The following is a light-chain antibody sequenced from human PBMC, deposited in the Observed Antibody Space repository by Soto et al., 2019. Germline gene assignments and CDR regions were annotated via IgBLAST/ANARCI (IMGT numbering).Light chain of an antibody. V-gene: IGLV1-47*02. J-gene: IGLJ2*01. CDR2: SNN. CDR3: ASWDDRLGAVI. CDR1: SSNIGGTNY. Sequence: QSVLTQPRSASGTSGQKVFISCSGSSSNIGGTNYAYWYQQLPGAAPKLLMHSNNLRPSGVPERISGSKFGTAASLAISGLRSEDEAVYYCASWDDRLGAVIFGGGTKVTVL.